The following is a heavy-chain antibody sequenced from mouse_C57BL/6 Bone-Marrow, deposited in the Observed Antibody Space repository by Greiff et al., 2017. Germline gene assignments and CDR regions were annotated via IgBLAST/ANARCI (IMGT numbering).Heavy chain of an antibody. CDR3: ARDYYGSSFWYFDV. D-gene: IGHD1-1*01. CDR2: IDPEDGET. CDR1: GFNIKDYY. J-gene: IGHJ1*03. Sequence: VQLKQSGAELVKPGASVKLSCTASGFNIKDYYMHWVKQRTEQGLEWIGRIDPEDGETKYAPKFQGKATITADTSSNTADLQLSSLTSEDTAVYYCARDYYGSSFWYFDVWGTGTTVTVSS. V-gene: IGHV14-2*01.